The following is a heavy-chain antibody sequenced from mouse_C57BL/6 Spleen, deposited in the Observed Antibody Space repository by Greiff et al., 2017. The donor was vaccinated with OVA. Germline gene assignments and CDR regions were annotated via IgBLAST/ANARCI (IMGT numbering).Heavy chain of an antibody. CDR3: ARKDYGSSYGFAY. CDR1: GYSFTSYY. D-gene: IGHD1-1*01. V-gene: IGHV1-66*01. Sequence: VQLQQSGPELVKPGASVKISCKASGYSFTSYYIHWVKQRPVQGLEWIGWIYPGSGNTKYNEKFKGKATLTADTSSSTAYMQLSSLTSEDSAVYYCARKDYGSSYGFAYWGQGTLVTVSA. J-gene: IGHJ3*01. CDR2: IYPGSGNT.